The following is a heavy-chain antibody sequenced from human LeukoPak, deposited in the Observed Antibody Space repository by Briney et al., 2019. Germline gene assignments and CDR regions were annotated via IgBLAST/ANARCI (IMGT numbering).Heavy chain of an antibody. CDR3: ARDIEEGRGDLRLGFDS. CDR2: IWYDGGNK. CDR1: GFTFSSYG. V-gene: IGHV3-33*01. Sequence: GRSLRLSCAASGFTFSSYGMRWVRQAPGKGLEWVALIWYDGGNKYYADSVKGRFTISRDNSKNTLYLQMNSLTAEDTAVYYCARDIEEGRGDLRLGFDSWGQGTLVTVSS. D-gene: IGHD7-27*01. J-gene: IGHJ4*02.